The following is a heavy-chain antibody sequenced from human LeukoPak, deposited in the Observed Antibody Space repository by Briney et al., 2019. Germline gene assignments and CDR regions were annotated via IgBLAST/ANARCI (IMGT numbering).Heavy chain of an antibody. CDR3: AARIAVTGSFDY. V-gene: IGHV3-23*01. J-gene: IGHJ4*02. Sequence: GGSLRLSCAASGFTFSNYVMSWVRQAPGKGLELVSSIGGSGDNTYHADSVKGRFTIPRDNSKNTLYLQMNSLRAEDTAVYYCAARIAVTGSFDYWGQGTLVTVSS. CDR2: IGGSGDNT. CDR1: GFTFSNYV. D-gene: IGHD6-19*01.